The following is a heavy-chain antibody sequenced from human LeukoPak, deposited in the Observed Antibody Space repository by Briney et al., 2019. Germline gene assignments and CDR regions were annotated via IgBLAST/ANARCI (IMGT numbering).Heavy chain of an antibody. D-gene: IGHD3-3*01. V-gene: IGHV3-23*01. CDR2: ISGSGGST. Sequence: GGSLRLSCAASGFTFSSYAMSWVRQAPGKGLEWVSAISGSGGSTYYADSVKGRFTISRDNSKNTLYLQMNSLRAEDTAVYYCAKNYDFWSGYTTPNYYYYYYMDVWGKGTTVTVSS. CDR3: AKNYDFWSGYTTPNYYYYYYMDV. CDR1: GFTFSSYA. J-gene: IGHJ6*03.